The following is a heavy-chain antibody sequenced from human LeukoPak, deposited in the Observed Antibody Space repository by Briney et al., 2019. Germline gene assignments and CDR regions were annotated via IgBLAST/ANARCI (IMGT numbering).Heavy chain of an antibody. Sequence: ASVKVSCKASGYTFTGYYMHWVRQAPGQGLEWMGWINPNSGGTNYAQKFQGRVTMTRDTSISTAYMGLSRLRSDDTAVYYCARSYRSGSYWFDPWGQGTLVTVSS. D-gene: IGHD1-26*01. V-gene: IGHV1-2*02. J-gene: IGHJ5*02. CDR3: ARSYRSGSYWFDP. CDR2: INPNSGGT. CDR1: GYTFTGYY.